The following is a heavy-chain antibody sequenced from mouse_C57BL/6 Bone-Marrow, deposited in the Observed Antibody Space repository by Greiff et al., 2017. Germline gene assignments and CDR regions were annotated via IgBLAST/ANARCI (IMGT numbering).Heavy chain of an antibody. J-gene: IGHJ3*01. Sequence: DVKLVESGGGLVKPGGSLKLSCAASGFTFSSYAMSWVRQTPEKRLEWVATISDGGSYTYYPDNVKGQFTISRDNAKNNLYLQMSHLKSEDTAMYYCAREDYGSSQFAYWGQGTLVTVSA. CDR1: GFTFSSYA. CDR3: AREDYGSSQFAY. D-gene: IGHD1-1*01. V-gene: IGHV5-4*01. CDR2: ISDGGSYT.